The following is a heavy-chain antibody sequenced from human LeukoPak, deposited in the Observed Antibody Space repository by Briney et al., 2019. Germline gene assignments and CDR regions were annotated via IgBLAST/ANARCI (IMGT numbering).Heavy chain of an antibody. V-gene: IGHV3-43*01. D-gene: IGHD5-18*01. CDR2: INWDGGSR. CDR3: AKGDVDSPMNFYH. CDR1: GLMFDDYT. J-gene: IGHJ4*02. Sequence: GGSLRLSCAASGLMFDDYTMHWVRQAAGKGLDWVSLINWDGGSRYYAASVKGRFTVSRDNSKNSLYLQMNSLRTEDTALYYCAKGDVDSPMNFYHWGQGTLVTVSS.